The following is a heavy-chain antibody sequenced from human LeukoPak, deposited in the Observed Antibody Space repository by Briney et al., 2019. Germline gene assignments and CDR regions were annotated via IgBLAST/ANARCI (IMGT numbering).Heavy chain of an antibody. CDR1: GGPFSGYY. CDR3: ARLGRAWLPFDY. V-gene: IGHV4-34*01. Sequence: SETLSLTCAVYGGPFSGYYWSWIRQPPGKGLEWIGEINHSGSTNYNPSLKSRVTISVDTSKNQFSLKLSSVTAADTAVYYCARLGRAWLPFDYWGQGTLVTVSS. D-gene: IGHD6-19*01. CDR2: INHSGST. J-gene: IGHJ4*02.